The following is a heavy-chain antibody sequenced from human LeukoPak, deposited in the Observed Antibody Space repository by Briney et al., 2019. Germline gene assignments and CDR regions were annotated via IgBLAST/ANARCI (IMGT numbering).Heavy chain of an antibody. CDR2: ISYSGST. J-gene: IGHJ4*02. V-gene: IGHV4-59*08. CDR1: GGPINNFY. CDR3: ARRGGYTGYDRD. Sequence: SETLSLTCTISGGPINNFYWSWIRQPPGKGLEWIGYISYSGSTNYSPSLKSRVTISFDTSNNHFSLKLSSVTAADTAVYYCARRGGYTGYDRDWGQGTLVTVSS. D-gene: IGHD5-12*01.